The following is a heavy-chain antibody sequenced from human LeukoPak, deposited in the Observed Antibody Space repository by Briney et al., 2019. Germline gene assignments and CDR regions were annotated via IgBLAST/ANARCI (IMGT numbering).Heavy chain of an antibody. CDR1: GGSFSGYY. CDR3: ARGPNSTHYYDSSGYKHYFDY. D-gene: IGHD3-22*01. CDR2: INHSGST. J-gene: IGHJ4*02. Sequence: PSETLSLTCAVYGGSFSGYYWSWIRQPPGKGLEWIGEINHSGSTNYNPSLKSRVTISVDTSKNQFSLKLSSVTAADTAVYYCARGPNSTHYYDSSGYKHYFDYWGQGTLVTVSS. V-gene: IGHV4-34*01.